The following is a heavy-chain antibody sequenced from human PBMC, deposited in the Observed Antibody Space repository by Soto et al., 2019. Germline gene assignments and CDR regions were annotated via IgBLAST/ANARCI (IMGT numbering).Heavy chain of an antibody. J-gene: IGHJ1*01. CDR2: IYYSGET. CDR3: ARHRLF. V-gene: IGHV4-39*01. CDR1: GVSISGTSYY. Sequence: SETLSLTCMVSGVSISGTSYYWGWIRQTPAKGLEWIGTIYYSGETFYNPSLKSRVTISIDTSKKHFSLNLTSVTAADTAIYYLARHRLFWGQGALRTASS.